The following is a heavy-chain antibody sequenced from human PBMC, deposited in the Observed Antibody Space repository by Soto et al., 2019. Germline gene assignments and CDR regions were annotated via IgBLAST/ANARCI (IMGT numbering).Heavy chain of an antibody. CDR3: VRDGSRWYCIDC. CDR1: GFTFNNFA. V-gene: IGHV3-23*01. CDR2: ISASGTLT. J-gene: IGHJ4*02. D-gene: IGHD6-13*01. Sequence: EVQLLESGGALVQPGGSLRLACAASGFTFNNFAMSWVRQAPGKGLEWVSGISASGTLTYYAASVKGRVTISRDNRENTLGLHIDNLRGEDTASYSCVRDGSRWYCIDCWGPGDLFSGSS.